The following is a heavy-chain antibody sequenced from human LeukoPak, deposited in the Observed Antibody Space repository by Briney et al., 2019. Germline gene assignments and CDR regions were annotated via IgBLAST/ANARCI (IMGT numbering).Heavy chain of an antibody. D-gene: IGHD2-2*02. Sequence: SETLSLTCAVSGDSISGGYYWGWIRQPPGKGLEWIGSIYHSGSTYYNPSLKSRVTISVDTSKNQFSLKLSSVTAADTAVYYCATTCCYSSKPKWDYYYYMDVWGKGTTVTVSS. CDR2: IYHSGST. J-gene: IGHJ6*03. V-gene: IGHV4-38-2*01. CDR1: GDSISGGYY. CDR3: ATTCCYSSKPKWDYYYYMDV.